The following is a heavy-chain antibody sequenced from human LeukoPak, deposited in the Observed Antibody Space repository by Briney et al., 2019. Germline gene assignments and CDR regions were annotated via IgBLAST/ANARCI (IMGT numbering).Heavy chain of an antibody. Sequence: SETLSLTCTVSGGSISPYFWSWIRQPAGKGLEWIGRIYNTVSTDFNPSLKSRLTMSVDTSKNEFPLRLTSVTAADTAVYFCARRDAPGRHFDYWGQGMLVTVSS. V-gene: IGHV4-4*07. D-gene: IGHD3-10*01. CDR2: IYNTVST. J-gene: IGHJ4*02. CDR3: ARRDAPGRHFDY. CDR1: GGSISPYF.